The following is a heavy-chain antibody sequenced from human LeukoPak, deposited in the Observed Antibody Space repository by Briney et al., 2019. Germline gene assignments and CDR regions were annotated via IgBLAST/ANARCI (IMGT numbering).Heavy chain of an antibody. CDR3: ARDYGDYVWGSYRS. V-gene: IGHV1-69*05. Sequence: ASVKVSCKASGGTFSSYAIGWVRQAPGQGLEWMGGIIPIFGTANYAQKFQGRVTITTDESTSTAYMELSSLRSDDTAVYYCARDYGDYVWGSYRSWGQGTLVTVSS. CDR1: GGTFSSYA. J-gene: IGHJ4*02. D-gene: IGHD3-16*02. CDR2: IIPIFGTA.